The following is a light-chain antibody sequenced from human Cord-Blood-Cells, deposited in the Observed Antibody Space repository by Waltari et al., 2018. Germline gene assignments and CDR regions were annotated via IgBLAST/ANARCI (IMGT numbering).Light chain of an antibody. CDR1: SRDVGGYNS. CDR2: DVS. J-gene: IGLJ1*01. V-gene: IGLV2-14*01. Sequence: QSALTQPASVSGSPGQSITISCTGTSRDVGGYNSVSWYQQHPCKAPKLMIYDVSNRPSGGSNRFSGSKSGNTASLTISGRQAEDEADYYCSSYTSSSTRVFGTGTKVTVL. CDR3: SSYTSSSTRV.